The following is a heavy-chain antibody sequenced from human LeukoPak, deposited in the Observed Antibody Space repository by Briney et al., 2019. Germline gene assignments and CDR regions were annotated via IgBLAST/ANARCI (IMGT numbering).Heavy chain of an antibody. J-gene: IGHJ4*02. CDR3: AKDLRHYYGSGSYYND. CDR1: GFTVSSNY. V-gene: IGHV3-53*01. D-gene: IGHD3-10*01. CDR2: IHSDGAT. Sequence: GRSLRLSCAASGFTVSSNYMRWVRQAPGRGREWVSVIHSDGATHYADSVKGRFTISRDTSKNTLYLQMNSLRAEDTAVYYCAKDLRHYYGSGSYYNDWGQGTLVTVSS.